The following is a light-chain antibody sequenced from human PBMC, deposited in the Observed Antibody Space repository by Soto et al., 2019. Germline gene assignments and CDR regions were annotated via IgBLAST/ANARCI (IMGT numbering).Light chain of an antibody. Sequence: DIQMTQSPSTLSGSVGYRFTITCRASQTISSWLAWYQQKPGKAPKVLIYAASNLQSGVPSRFSGSGSGTDFTLTISSLQPEDFATYYCQQSYTTPITFGQGTQLEIK. CDR1: QTISSW. CDR3: QQSYTTPIT. CDR2: AAS. J-gene: IGKJ5*01. V-gene: IGKV1-39*01.